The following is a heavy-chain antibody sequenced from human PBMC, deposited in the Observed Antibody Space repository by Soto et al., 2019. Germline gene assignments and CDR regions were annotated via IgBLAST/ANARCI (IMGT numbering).Heavy chain of an antibody. J-gene: IGHJ4*02. Sequence: QVQLVQSGAEVKRPGSSVKVSCKASGDTFSFYSINWVRQAPGLGLEWMGRVNPILSMSNYAQRFQGRVTMTAAKSTSTAYLELSRLRSEDRAMYYCATSYGSGYRAFDYWGQGALVTVSS. CDR3: ATSYGSGYRAFDY. CDR1: GDTFSFYS. CDR2: VNPILSMS. D-gene: IGHD3-10*01. V-gene: IGHV1-69*04.